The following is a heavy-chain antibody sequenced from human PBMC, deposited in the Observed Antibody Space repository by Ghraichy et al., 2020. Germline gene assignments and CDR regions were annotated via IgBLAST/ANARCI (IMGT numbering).Heavy chain of an antibody. Sequence: ASLKVSCKASGYSFSTFGVNWVRQAPGQGLEWVGWISPYNGDTLYAQTFQGRVTMTTDPSMATAYMELRSLKSDDTAVYYCARNSLAAAGTHYWYFDLWGRGTTVTVSS. J-gene: IGHJ2*01. V-gene: IGHV1-18*01. CDR1: GYSFSTFG. CDR2: ISPYNGDT. CDR3: ARNSLAAAGTHYWYFDL. D-gene: IGHD6-13*01.